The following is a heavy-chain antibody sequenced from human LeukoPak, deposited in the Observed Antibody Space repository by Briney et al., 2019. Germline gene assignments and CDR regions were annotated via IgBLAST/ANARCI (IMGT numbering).Heavy chain of an antibody. CDR2: ISYDGSNK. CDR1: GFTFSSYA. CDR3: ARSHYYGSGSYNH. D-gene: IGHD3-10*01. Sequence: PGGSLRLSCAASGFTFSSYAMHWVRQAPGKGLEWVAVISYDGSNKYYADSVKGRFTISRDNSKNTLYLQMNSLRAEDTAVYYCARSHYYGSGSYNHWGQGTLVTVPS. J-gene: IGHJ5*02. V-gene: IGHV3-30*01.